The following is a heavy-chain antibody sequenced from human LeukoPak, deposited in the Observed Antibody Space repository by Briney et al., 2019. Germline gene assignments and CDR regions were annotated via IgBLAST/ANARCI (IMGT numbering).Heavy chain of an antibody. CDR2: VYYTGSYTGTT. CDR1: DGSIRSDSFY. J-gene: IGHJ4*02. CDR3: VGEEYGTGSYYKSSQ. Sequence: SETLSLTCRVSDGSIRSDSFYRGWIRQPPGKGLEWLGSVYYTGSYTGTTYHNPSLESRVTVSVDTSKNLCSLRLTSVTAADTAVYYCVGEEYGTGSYYKSSQWGQGTLVTVSS. V-gene: IGHV4-39*01. D-gene: IGHD3-10*01.